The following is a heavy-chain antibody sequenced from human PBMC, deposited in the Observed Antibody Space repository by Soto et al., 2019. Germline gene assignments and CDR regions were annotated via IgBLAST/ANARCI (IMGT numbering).Heavy chain of an antibody. D-gene: IGHD6-13*01. Sequence: EVQLVESGGGLVQAGRSLRLSCAASGFTFDDYAMHWVRQVPGKGLEWVSGFSWNTGSIEYADSVKGRFTITRDNAKNSLYLQMNSLRAEDTALYYCARSTSPSIAVGGFDYWGQGTLVTVSS. CDR3: ARSTSPSIAVGGFDY. CDR2: FSWNTGSI. V-gene: IGHV3-9*01. J-gene: IGHJ4*02. CDR1: GFTFDDYA.